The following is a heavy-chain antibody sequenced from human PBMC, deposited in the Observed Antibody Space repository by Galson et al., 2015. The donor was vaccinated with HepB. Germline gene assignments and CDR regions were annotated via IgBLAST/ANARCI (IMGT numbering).Heavy chain of an antibody. J-gene: IGHJ3*02. CDR3: ARALPPYLSPDAFDI. D-gene: IGHD2-21*01. Sequence: ADSVKGRFTISRDNAKNTLYLQMNSLRAEDSAVYYCARALPPYLSPDAFDIWGQGTMVTVSS. V-gene: IGHV3-74*01.